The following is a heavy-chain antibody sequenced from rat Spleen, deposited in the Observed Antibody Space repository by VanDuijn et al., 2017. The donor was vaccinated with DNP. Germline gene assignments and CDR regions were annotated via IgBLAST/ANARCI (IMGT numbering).Heavy chain of an antibody. D-gene: IGHD1-11*01. CDR3: AKGPNYGGWSDYFDY. Sequence: EVKLVVSGGGLVQPGRSLKLSCAASGFNFNDYWMGWVRQAPGKGLEWIGEINKDSSIINYTPSLKDKFTISRDNAQNTLFLQMSKLGSEDTAIYYCAKGPNYGGWSDYFDYWGQGVMVTVSS. CDR2: INKDSSII. CDR1: GFNFNDYW. V-gene: IGHV4-2*01. J-gene: IGHJ2*01.